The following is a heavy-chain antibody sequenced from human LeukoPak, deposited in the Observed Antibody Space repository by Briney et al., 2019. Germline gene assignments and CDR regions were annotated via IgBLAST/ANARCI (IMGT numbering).Heavy chain of an antibody. Sequence: KSGGSLRLSCVASGFTFSSAWMSWVRQAPGKRLEWVGRIKSKTEGGTTDYAAPVKGRFTISREDSKNPLYLQMNSLKTEDTVVYYCPTEGYTYGFHAFAFWGQRTMVTVSS. V-gene: IGHV3-15*01. CDR3: PTEGYTYGFHAFAF. J-gene: IGHJ3*01. CDR1: GFTFSSAW. CDR2: IKSKTEGGTT. D-gene: IGHD5-18*01.